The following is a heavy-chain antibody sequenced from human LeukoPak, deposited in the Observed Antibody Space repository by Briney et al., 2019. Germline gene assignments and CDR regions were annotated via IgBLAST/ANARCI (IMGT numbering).Heavy chain of an antibody. D-gene: IGHD2-21*02. V-gene: IGHV4-34*01. CDR2: INHSAST. CDR1: GGSFSGYY. Sequence: ESSETLSLTCVVYGGSFSGYYWSWIRQPPGKGLEWVGEINHSASTNCHPSLKSRVSISVDTSKNHFFLELRSVTAADTAVYYCARTVYCGGDCYPFKAAFDLWGQGTMVTVSS. J-gene: IGHJ3*01. CDR3: ARTVYCGGDCYPFKAAFDL.